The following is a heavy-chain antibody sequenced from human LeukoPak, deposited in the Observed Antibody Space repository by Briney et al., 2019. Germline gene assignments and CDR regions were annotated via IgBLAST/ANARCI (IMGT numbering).Heavy chain of an antibody. V-gene: IGHV4-4*02. CDR3: ARASYDILTGQKAYYFDY. D-gene: IGHD3-9*01. CDR1: GGSISSSNW. Sequence: SETLSLTCAVSGGSISSSNWWSWVRQPPGKGLEWIGEIYHSGSTNYNPSLKSRVTISVDKSKNQFSLKLSSVTAADTAVYYCARASYDILTGQKAYYFDYWGQGTLVTVSS. CDR2: IYHSGST. J-gene: IGHJ4*02.